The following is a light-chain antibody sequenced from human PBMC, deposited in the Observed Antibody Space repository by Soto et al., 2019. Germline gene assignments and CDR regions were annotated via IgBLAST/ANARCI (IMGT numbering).Light chain of an antibody. CDR1: SSNIGTNT. CDR2: SDN. J-gene: IGLJ2*01. Sequence: QSVLTQPPSASGTPGQRVPVSCSGISSNIGTNTVIWYQQLPGAAPRLIIYSDNQRPSGVPDRFSGSKSGTSASLAISGLQSEDEADYYCASWDVSLVVFGGGTKPAVL. CDR3: ASWDVSLVV. V-gene: IGLV1-44*01.